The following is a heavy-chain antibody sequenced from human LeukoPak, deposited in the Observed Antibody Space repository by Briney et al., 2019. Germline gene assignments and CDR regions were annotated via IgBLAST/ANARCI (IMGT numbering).Heavy chain of an antibody. CDR3: ARRYCGGDCYGFDY. D-gene: IGHD2-21*02. V-gene: IGHV5-51*01. Sequence: GEALKSSCKGAGYGFTSYWIGWGGRMPGKGLEWMGIIYPGDSDTRYTPSFHAQVTISADKSISTAYLQWSSLKASDTAMYYCARRYCGGDCYGFDYWGQGTLVTVSS. CDR2: IYPGDSDT. CDR1: GYGFTSYW. J-gene: IGHJ4*02.